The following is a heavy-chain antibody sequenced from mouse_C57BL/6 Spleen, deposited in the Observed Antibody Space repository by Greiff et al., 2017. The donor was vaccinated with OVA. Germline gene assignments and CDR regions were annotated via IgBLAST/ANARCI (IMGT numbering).Heavy chain of an antibody. J-gene: IGHJ4*01. CDR3: ARHGTTVVDPYARDY. D-gene: IGHD1-1*01. CDR1: GFTFSSYG. Sequence: EVMLVESGGDLVKPGGSLKLSCAASGFTFSSYGMSWVRQTPDKRLEWVATISSGGSYTYYPDSVKGRFTISRDNAKNTLYLQMSSLKSEDTAMYYCARHGTTVVDPYARDYWGQGTSVTVSS. V-gene: IGHV5-6*02. CDR2: ISSGGSYT.